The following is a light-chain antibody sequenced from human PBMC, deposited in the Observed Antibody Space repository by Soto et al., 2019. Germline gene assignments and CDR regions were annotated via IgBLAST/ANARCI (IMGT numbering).Light chain of an antibody. CDR1: QTVSSFY. J-gene: IGKJ1*01. CDR2: GAT. CDR3: QQYGSSPWT. Sequence: EIVLTQSPGTLSLSPGERVTLSCRASQTVSSFYLAWYQQKPGQALRLLIYGATSRATGIPDRFSGSGSETDFSLTISRLEPEDFAVYYCQQYGSSPWTFGQGTKVEIK. V-gene: IGKV3-20*01.